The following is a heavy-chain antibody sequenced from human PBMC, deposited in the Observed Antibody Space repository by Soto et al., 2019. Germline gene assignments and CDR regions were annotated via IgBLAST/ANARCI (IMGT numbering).Heavy chain of an antibody. V-gene: IGHV3-11*05. Sequence: QVQLEESGGGLVKPGGSLRLSCAASGFTFSAVYMSWIRQAPNKGLEYISYISSSGTSANYADSVKGRFTLSRDNAKNSLYLQMNSLRAEDTAVDYCARDRGAVTGQSFDYWGQGALVTVSS. CDR2: ISSSGTSA. CDR1: GFTFSAVY. CDR3: ARDRGAVTGQSFDY. J-gene: IGHJ4*02. D-gene: IGHD6-19*01.